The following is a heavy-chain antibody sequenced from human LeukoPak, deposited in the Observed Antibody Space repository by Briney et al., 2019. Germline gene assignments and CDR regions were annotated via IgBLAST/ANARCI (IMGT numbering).Heavy chain of an antibody. Sequence: PGGSLRLSCSASGFTFSTYAMHWVRQAPGKGLEYVSAIRCNGDSTFYADSVKGRFTISRDNSKNTLYLQMSSLRTEDTAVYYCARAAYCGDNCHYHFDNWGQGTLVTVSS. V-gene: IGHV3-64D*06. J-gene: IGHJ4*02. CDR1: GFTFSTYA. CDR2: IRCNGDST. D-gene: IGHD2-21*02. CDR3: ARAAYCGDNCHYHFDN.